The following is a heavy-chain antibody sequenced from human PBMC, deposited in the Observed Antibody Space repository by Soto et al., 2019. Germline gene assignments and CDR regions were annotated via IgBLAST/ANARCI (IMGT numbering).Heavy chain of an antibody. CDR3: ATGSYEGY. Sequence: EVQLVESGGGLVQPGGSLRLSCATSDFIFTDAWMNWVRQAPGKGLEWVGRIKTKAQGETKDYAAPVKGRFTISRDASNTLHLQMTSLRTEDTALYYCATGSYEGYWGQGVLVTVSS. CDR1: DFIFTDAW. V-gene: IGHV3-15*07. J-gene: IGHJ4*02. D-gene: IGHD2-15*01. CDR2: IKTKAQGETK.